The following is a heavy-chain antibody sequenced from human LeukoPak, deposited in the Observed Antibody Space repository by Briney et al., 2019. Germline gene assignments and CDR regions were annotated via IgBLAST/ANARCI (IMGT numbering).Heavy chain of an antibody. CDR1: GYSFTSYW. CDR2: IYPGDSDT. J-gene: IGHJ4*02. D-gene: IGHD3-10*01. V-gene: IGHV5-51*01. Sequence: PGESLKIPCKGSGYSFTSYWIGWVRQMPGKGLEWMGIIYPGDSDTRYSPSFQGQVTISADKSISTAYLQWSSLKASDTAMYYCARRYYGSGSGYYFDYWGQGTLVTVSS. CDR3: ARRYYGSGSGYYFDY.